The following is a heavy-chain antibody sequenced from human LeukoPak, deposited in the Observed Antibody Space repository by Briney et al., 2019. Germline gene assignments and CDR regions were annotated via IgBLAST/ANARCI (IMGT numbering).Heavy chain of an antibody. CDR1: GYTFTGYY. Sequence: ASVKVSCKASGYTFTGYYMHWVRQAPGQGLEWMGWINPNSGGTNYAQKFQGRVTMTRDTSISTAYMELSRLRSDDTAVYYCARDYGSGSHYYMDVWGKGTTVTISS. D-gene: IGHD3-10*01. J-gene: IGHJ6*03. CDR2: INPNSGGT. CDR3: ARDYGSGSHYYMDV. V-gene: IGHV1-2*02.